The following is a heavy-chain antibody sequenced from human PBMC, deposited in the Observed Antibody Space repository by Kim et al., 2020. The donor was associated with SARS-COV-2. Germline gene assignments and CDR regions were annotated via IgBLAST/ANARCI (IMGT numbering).Heavy chain of an antibody. V-gene: IGHV3-74*01. J-gene: IGHJ4*02. D-gene: IGHD6-13*01. CDR3: ARASRVGSSFVAIAY. Sequence: DSVKGPFTISRDNAKNTLHLHMNSLRTAGTAVYYCARASRVGSSFVAIAYWGQGTLVTVSS.